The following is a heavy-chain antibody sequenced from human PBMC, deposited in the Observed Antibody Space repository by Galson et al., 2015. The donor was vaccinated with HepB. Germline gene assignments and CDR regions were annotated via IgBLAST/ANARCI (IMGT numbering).Heavy chain of an antibody. CDR3: AKDGIMVANNPYHFHY. J-gene: IGHJ4*02. Sequence: SLRLSCAASGFTFSRYAMTWVRQAPGKGLEWISSITSNGGRTFYTNSVKGRFTISRDSSRNTVVLQLSSLRPEDTAMYFCAKDGIMVANNPYHFHYWGQGTLVTVSS. CDR2: ITSNGGRT. V-gene: IGHV3-23*01. D-gene: IGHD2-15*01. CDR1: GFTFSRYA.